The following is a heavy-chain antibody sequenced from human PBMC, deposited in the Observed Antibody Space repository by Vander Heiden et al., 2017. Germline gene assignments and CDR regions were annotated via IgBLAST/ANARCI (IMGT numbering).Heavy chain of an antibody. CDR1: GGPIGSYY. CDR3: ARDLGVGFGELFGLGY. J-gene: IGHJ4*02. CDR2: IYYSGST. Sequence: QVQLQASGPGLVKPSETLSLTCTVSGGPIGSYYWSWIRQHPGRGLEWIGYIYYSGSTNYNPSLTSRVTISVDTSKNQFSLKLSSVTAADTAVYYCARDLGVGFGELFGLGYWGQGTLVTVSS. V-gene: IGHV4-59*01. D-gene: IGHD3-10*01.